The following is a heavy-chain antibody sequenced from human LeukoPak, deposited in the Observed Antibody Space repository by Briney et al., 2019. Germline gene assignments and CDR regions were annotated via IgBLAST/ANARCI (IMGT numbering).Heavy chain of an antibody. CDR1: GFTFSNAW. V-gene: IGHV3-15*01. CDR2: IKSKTDGGTA. D-gene: IGHD4-17*01. J-gene: IGHJ4*02. Sequence: PGGSLRLSCAASGFTFSNAWMSWVRQAPGKGLEWVGRIKSKTDGGTADYTAPVKGRFTVSRDDSKNTPYLQMNSLKTEDTAVYYCTTVSTVTYGYWGQGTLVTVSS. CDR3: TTVSTVTYGY.